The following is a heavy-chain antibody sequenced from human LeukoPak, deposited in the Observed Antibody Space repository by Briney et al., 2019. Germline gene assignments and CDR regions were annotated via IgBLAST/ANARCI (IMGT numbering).Heavy chain of an antibody. Sequence: PSETLSLTCAVFGGSFSGYYWTWIRQPPGKGLEWIGEINHSGSTNYNPSLKSRVTISVDTSKHQFSLRLNSVTAAGTAVYYCARGPVFDYFDGSGYYYFDSWGQGTPVTDSS. CDR1: GGSFSGYY. D-gene: IGHD3-22*01. V-gene: IGHV4-34*01. CDR3: ARGPVFDYFDGSGYYYFDS. J-gene: IGHJ4*02. CDR2: INHSGST.